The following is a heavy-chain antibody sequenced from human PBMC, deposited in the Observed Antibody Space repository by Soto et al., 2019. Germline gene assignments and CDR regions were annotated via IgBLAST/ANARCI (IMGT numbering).Heavy chain of an antibody. V-gene: IGHV6-1*01. CDR1: GGSVSSNSAA. Sequence: SQTLSLTCAISGGSVSSNSAAWNWIRQSPSRGLEWLGRTYSRSKWYNDYAVSVKSRITINPDTSKNQFSLQLNSVTPEDTAVYYCSRSSYYYDAFDIWGQGTMVTVSS. D-gene: IGHD3-10*01. CDR2: TYSRSKWYN. J-gene: IGHJ3*02. CDR3: SRSSYYYDAFDI.